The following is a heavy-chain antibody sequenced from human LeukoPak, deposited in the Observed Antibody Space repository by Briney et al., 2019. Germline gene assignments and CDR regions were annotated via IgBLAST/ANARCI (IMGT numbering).Heavy chain of an antibody. J-gene: IGHJ4*02. CDR3: SKGQGEGSSWQALDS. V-gene: IGHV3-23*01. CDR2: ISGSGGST. Sequence: GGSLRLSCVVSGFTFSSYAMNWVRQAPGKGVEWVSAISGSGGSTYYADSVKGLFTISRDNYKNTLYLQMNSLRAEDTAIYYCSKGQGEGSSWQALDSWGQGTLVTVSS. CDR1: GFTFSSYA. D-gene: IGHD6-13*01.